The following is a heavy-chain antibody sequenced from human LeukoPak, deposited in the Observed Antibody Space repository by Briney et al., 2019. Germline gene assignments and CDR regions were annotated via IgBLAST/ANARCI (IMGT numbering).Heavy chain of an antibody. D-gene: IGHD3-10*01. Sequence: PGGSLRLSCTASGFTFGDYAMSWVRQAPGKGLEWVAVISSDGSDKYYADSAKGRFTMSRDNSKKQLYLQMNSLRVEDTAVYYCAKGVRGVIAYYFDYWGQGTLVTVSS. CDR2: ISSDGSDK. J-gene: IGHJ4*02. CDR3: AKGVRGVIAYYFDY. V-gene: IGHV3-30*04. CDR1: GFTFGDYA.